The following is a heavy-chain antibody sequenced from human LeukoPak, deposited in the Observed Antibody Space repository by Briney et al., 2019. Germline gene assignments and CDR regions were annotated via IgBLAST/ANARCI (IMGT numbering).Heavy chain of an antibody. V-gene: IGHV3-30*04. CDR3: ARWGTLLRRVRSRVDP. CDR2: ISFDGSTK. CDR1: TLTLGNIA. D-gene: IGHD3-10*01. J-gene: IGHJ5*02. Sequence: GKSLRLSCEASTLTLGNIAMRWARQAPGKGLEWVAVISFDGSTKYYGDSVKGRFTISRDNSNNTLSLQMNSLRVEDTAVYYCARWGTLLRRVRSRVDPWGQGTLVTVSS.